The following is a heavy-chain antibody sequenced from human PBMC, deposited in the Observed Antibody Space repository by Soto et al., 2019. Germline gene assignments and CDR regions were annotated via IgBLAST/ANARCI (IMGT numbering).Heavy chain of an antibody. CDR3: ARGLIVVVVAATNWFDP. CDR1: GGSFSGYY. Sequence: QVQLQQWGAGLLKPSETLSLTCAVYGGSFSGYYWSWIRQPPGKGLEWIGEINHSGSTNYNPSLKSRVTISVDTSKTQFSLKLSSVTAADTAVYYCARGLIVVVVAATNWFDPWGQGTLVTVSS. V-gene: IGHV4-34*01. J-gene: IGHJ5*02. CDR2: INHSGST. D-gene: IGHD2-15*01.